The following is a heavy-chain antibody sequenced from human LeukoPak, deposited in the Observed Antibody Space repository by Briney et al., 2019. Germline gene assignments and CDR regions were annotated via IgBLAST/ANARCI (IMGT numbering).Heavy chain of an antibody. CDR1: GFKFSTYW. CDR3: ASYILTGYYNGHDAFDI. V-gene: IGHV3-7*01. D-gene: IGHD3-9*01. CDR2: IKQDGSDK. Sequence: GGSLRLSCVASGFKFSTYWMSWVRQAPGRGLEWVANIKQDGSDKYYVDSVKGRFTISRDNTKNSLYLQMNSLRAEDTAVYYCASYILTGYYNGHDAFDIWGQGTMVIVSS. J-gene: IGHJ3*02.